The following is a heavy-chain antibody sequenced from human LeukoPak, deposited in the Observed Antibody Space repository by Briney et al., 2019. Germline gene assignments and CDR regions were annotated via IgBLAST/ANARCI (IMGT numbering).Heavy chain of an antibody. D-gene: IGHD3-22*01. Sequence: SETLSLTCTVSGGSISSYYWSWIRQPPGKGLEWIGYIYYSGSTNYNPSLKSRVTISVDTSKNQFSLELSSVTAADTAVYYCARLGYYDISGYNYWGQGTLVTVSS. J-gene: IGHJ4*02. CDR1: GGSISSYY. V-gene: IGHV4-59*08. CDR2: IYYSGST. CDR3: ARLGYYDISGYNY.